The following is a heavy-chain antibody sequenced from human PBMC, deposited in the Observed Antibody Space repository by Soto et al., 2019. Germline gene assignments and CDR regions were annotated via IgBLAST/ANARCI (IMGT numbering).Heavy chain of an antibody. D-gene: IGHD2-2*01. CDR3: ARQRFGGYCISTSCYAGSPNYYYYYYVMDV. V-gene: IGHV4-39*01. CDR1: GGSISSSSYY. CDR2: IYYSGST. J-gene: IGHJ6*02. Sequence: SETLSLTCTVSGGSISSSSYYWGWIRQPPGKGLEWIGSIYYSGSTYYNPSLKSRVTISVDTSKNQFSLKLSSVTAADTAVYYCARQRFGGYCISTSCYAGSPNYYYYYYVMDVWGQGTTVTVSS.